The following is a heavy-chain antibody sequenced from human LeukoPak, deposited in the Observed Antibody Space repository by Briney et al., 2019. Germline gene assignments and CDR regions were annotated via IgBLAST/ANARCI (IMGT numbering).Heavy chain of an antibody. CDR2: IYYSGST. V-gene: IGHV4-59*01. Sequence: PSETLSLTCTVPGGSISSYYWSWIRQPPGKGLEWIGYIYYSGSTNYNPSLKSRVTISVDTSKNQFSLKLSSVTAADTAVYYCARETVGATPYFDYWGQGTLVTVSS. CDR3: ARETVGATPYFDY. CDR1: GGSISSYY. J-gene: IGHJ4*02. D-gene: IGHD1-26*01.